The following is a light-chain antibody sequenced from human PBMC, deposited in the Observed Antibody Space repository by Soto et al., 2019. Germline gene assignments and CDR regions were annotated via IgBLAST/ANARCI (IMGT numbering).Light chain of an antibody. CDR3: QQSYTIPYT. CDR1: QSISTY. Sequence: DIQMTQSPSSLPASVGDRVTLTCRASQSISTYLNWYQQKPGKAPNLLIYAASSLQSGVQSRLSGSGSVTDFTLTISSLQPEDFATYYCQQSYTIPYTFGQGTKLEIK. J-gene: IGKJ2*01. CDR2: AAS. V-gene: IGKV1-39*01.